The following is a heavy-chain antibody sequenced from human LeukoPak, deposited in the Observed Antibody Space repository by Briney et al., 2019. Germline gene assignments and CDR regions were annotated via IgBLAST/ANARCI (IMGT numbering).Heavy chain of an antibody. D-gene: IGHD1-26*01. J-gene: IGHJ4*02. V-gene: IGHV1-18*01. Sequence: GSVKVSCKASGGTFGSYIISWVRQAPGQGLEWMGWISAYNGNTNYAQKLQGRVTMTTDTSTSTAYMELRSLRSDDTAVYYCARDAALGAHFDYWGQGTLVTVSS. CDR1: GGTFGSYI. CDR2: ISAYNGNT. CDR3: ARDAALGAHFDY.